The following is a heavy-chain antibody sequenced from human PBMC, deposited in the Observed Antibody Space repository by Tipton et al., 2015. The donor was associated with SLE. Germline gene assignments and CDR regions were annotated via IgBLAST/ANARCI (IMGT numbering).Heavy chain of an antibody. J-gene: IGHJ4*02. CDR3: ARGWDYDFWSGYADY. V-gene: IGHV4-34*01. D-gene: IGHD3-3*01. Sequence: LRLSCAASGFTFSSYGMSWVRQAPGKGLEWIGEVNHSGSTNYNPSLKSRVTIFVDTPKNQFSLKLSSVTAADTAVYYCARGWDYDFWSGYADYWGQGTLVTVSS. CDR1: GFTFSSYG. CDR2: VNHSGST.